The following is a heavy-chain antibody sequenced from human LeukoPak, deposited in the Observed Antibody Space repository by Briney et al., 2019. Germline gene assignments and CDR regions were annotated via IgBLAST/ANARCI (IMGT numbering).Heavy chain of an antibody. J-gene: IGHJ6*03. CDR2: ISGSSRYM. CDR3: AAVQPYYYYYMDV. Sequence: PGGSLRLSCAASGFTFSSYSMNWVRQAPGKGLEWVSSISGSSRYMYYADSAKGRFTISRDNAKNSLYLQMNSLRAEDTAVYYCAAVQPYYYYYMDVWGKGTTVTISS. V-gene: IGHV3-21*01. CDR1: GFTFSSYS. D-gene: IGHD1-1*01.